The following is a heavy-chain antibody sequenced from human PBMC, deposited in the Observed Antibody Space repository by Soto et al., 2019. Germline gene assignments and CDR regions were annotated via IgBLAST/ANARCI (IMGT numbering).Heavy chain of an antibody. CDR1: GGSISSYY. CDR3: ASLHAYGDYGLYYFDY. J-gene: IGHJ4*02. CDR2: IYYSGST. D-gene: IGHD4-17*01. Sequence: KLSETLSLTCTVSGGSISSYYWSWIRQPPGKGLEWIGYIYYSGSTNYDPSLKSRVTISVDTSKNQFSLKLSSVTAADTAVYYCASLHAYGDYGLYYFDYWGQGTLVTVSS. V-gene: IGHV4-59*08.